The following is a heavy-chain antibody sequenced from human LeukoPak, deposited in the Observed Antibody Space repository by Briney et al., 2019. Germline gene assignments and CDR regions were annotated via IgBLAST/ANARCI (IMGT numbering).Heavy chain of an antibody. D-gene: IGHD3-10*01. CDR1: GYTFTSYA. CDR2: INAGNGNT. Sequence: GASVKVSCKASGYTFTSYAMHWVRQAPGQRLEWMGWINAGNGNTKYSQKFQGRVTITRDTSASTAYMELSSLRSEDTAVYYCARGEVRWFGELYAPSPGYWGQGTLVTVSS. J-gene: IGHJ4*02. CDR3: ARGEVRWFGELYAPSPGY. V-gene: IGHV1-3*01.